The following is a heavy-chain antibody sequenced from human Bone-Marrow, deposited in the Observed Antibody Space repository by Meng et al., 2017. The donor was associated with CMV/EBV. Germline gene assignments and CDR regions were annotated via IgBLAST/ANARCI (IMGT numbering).Heavy chain of an antibody. Sequence: GGSLRLSCAGSGFIFSSYDMSWVRQAPGKGLEWVSTISGGGVTTSYGDSVKGRFTISRDNSKNTLYLQMNSLRAEDTAIYSCARGRRYCSSISCQTYFDYWGQGTLVTASS. J-gene: IGHJ4*02. CDR2: ISGGGVTT. D-gene: IGHD2-2*01. CDR3: ARGRRYCSSISCQTYFDY. CDR1: GFIFSSYD. V-gene: IGHV3-23*01.